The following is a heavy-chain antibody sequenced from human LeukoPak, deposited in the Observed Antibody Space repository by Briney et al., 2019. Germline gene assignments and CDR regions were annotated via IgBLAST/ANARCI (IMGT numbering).Heavy chain of an antibody. CDR3: ASVLDIAALDY. V-gene: IGHV3-53*01. D-gene: IGHD5-12*01. Sequence: GGSLRLSCAASGFTVSSNYMSWVRQAPGKGLEWVSVIYSGGSTYYADSVKGRFTISRDNSKNTLYLQMNSLRAEDTAVYYCASVLDIAALDYWGQGTLVTVSS. CDR2: IYSGGST. J-gene: IGHJ4*02. CDR1: GFTVSSNY.